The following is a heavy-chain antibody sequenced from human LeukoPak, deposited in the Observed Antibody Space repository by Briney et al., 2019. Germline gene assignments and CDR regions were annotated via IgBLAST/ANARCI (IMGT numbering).Heavy chain of an antibody. Sequence: QPGESLRLSCAVAGFTVSSNYMSWVRQAPGKGLEWVSVIYSGGSTHYADSVKGRFTISRDNSKNTLYLQVNSLRAEDTALYYCAIDPPDYYESNSLDFWGQGTLVTVSS. D-gene: IGHD3-22*01. V-gene: IGHV3-53*01. CDR3: AIDPPDYYESNSLDF. CDR1: GFTVSSNY. CDR2: IYSGGST. J-gene: IGHJ4*02.